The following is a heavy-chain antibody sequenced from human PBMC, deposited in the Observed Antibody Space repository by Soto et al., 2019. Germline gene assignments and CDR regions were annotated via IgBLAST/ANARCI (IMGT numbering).Heavy chain of an antibody. V-gene: IGHV1-46*02. D-gene: IGHD3-3*01. Sequence: QVQLVQSGAEVRKPGASVNLSCQTSGYPFNSYHMHWVRQAPGQGLEWMGVINPTEGRTRYSQRFKDRVIMTRDTSTSTVYMELSSLRSEDTAIYFCARGRGISFGYNWFDPWGRGTLVTVSS. J-gene: IGHJ5*02. CDR2: INPTEGRT. CDR1: GYPFNSYH. CDR3: ARGRGISFGYNWFDP.